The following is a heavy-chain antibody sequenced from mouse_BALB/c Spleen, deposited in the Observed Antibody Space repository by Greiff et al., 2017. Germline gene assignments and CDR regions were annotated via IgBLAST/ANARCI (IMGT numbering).Heavy chain of an antibody. J-gene: IGHJ1*01. CDR2: ISTYYGDA. CDR1: GYTFTDYA. V-gene: IGHV1S137*01. CDR3: AREGDYDEYFDV. Sequence: VQLQQSGAELVRPGVSVKISCTGSGYTFTDYAMHWVKQSPPKSLEWMGVISTYYGDASYNQKFKGKATMTVDNSTSKAYMELARLTSEDSAIYYCAREGDYDEYFDVWGEGTTVTVSA. D-gene: IGHD2-4*01.